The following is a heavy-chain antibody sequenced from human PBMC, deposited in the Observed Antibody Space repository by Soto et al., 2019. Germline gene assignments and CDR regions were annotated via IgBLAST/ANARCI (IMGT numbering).Heavy chain of an antibody. CDR3: ARGLGGVLDY. CDR2: ISNDENIK. D-gene: IGHD2-15*01. Sequence: VGSHRLSCVVSGFNFGNFGMHWVRQAPGKGLEWLTVISNDENIKQDSVRGRFAIARDNSKNTLYLHLTSLRAEDTAIYYCARGLGGVLDYWGQGTLVTVSS. V-gene: IGHV3-33*01. CDR1: GFNFGNFG. J-gene: IGHJ4*02.